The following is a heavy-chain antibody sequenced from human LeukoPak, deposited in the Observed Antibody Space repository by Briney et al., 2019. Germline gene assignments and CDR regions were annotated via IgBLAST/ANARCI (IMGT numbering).Heavy chain of an antibody. D-gene: IGHD1-1*01. V-gene: IGHV3-7*01. CDR2: IKQDGSEK. J-gene: IGHJ4*01. Sequence: GGSLRLSCAASGFTISLHWMSWVRQAPGKGLEWVANIKQDGSEKNYVDSVKGRFTISRDNAKNSLYLQMNGLRAEDTAVYFCARDPYTGSMFDYWGHGTLVTVSS. CDR1: GFTISLHW. CDR3: ARDPYTGSMFDY.